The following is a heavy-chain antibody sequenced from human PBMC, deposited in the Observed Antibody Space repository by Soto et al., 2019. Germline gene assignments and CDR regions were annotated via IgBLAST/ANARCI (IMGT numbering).Heavy chain of an antibody. J-gene: IGHJ4*02. CDR1: GFTFSDYY. Sequence: EVQLVESGGGLVQPGGSLRLSCAASGFTFSDYYMDWVRQVPGKGLEWVGRSRNKANSYNTEYAASVKGRFSISRDNSKHSMYLQMNSLKTEDTAVYYCARDTGGSYDYWGQGALVSVSS. V-gene: IGHV3-72*01. D-gene: IGHD1-26*01. CDR3: ARDTGGSYDY. CDR2: SRNKANSYNT.